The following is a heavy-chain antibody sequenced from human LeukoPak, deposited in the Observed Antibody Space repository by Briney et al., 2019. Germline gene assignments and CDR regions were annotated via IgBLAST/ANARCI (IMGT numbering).Heavy chain of an antibody. CDR1: GFTFSGYA. V-gene: IGHV3-23*01. Sequence: GGSLRLSCAASGFTFSGYAMSWVRQAPGKGLEWVSAISGSGGSTYYADSVKGRFTISRDNSKNTLYLQMNSLRAEDTAVYYCAKDTPYYYGSGSFFDYWGQGTLVTVSS. CDR3: AKDTPYYYGSGSFFDY. J-gene: IGHJ4*02. CDR2: ISGSGGST. D-gene: IGHD3-10*01.